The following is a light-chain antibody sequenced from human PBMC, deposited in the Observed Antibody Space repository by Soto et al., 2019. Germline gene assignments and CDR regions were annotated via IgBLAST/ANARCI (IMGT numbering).Light chain of an antibody. CDR2: GAS. CDR3: QQYNDWPYT. J-gene: IGKJ2*01. V-gene: IGKV3-15*01. Sequence: EIVLTQSPATLSVSPGERATLSCRASQPISRTLAWYQQKPGQAPRLLFYGASTRATGVPARFSGSGSGSDFTLTSDSLQSEDFAVYFCQQYNDWPYTFGQGTKLEIK. CDR1: QPISRT.